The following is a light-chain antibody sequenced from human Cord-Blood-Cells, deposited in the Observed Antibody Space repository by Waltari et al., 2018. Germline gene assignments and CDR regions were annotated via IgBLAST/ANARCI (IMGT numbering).Light chain of an antibody. CDR2: DAS. Sequence: DIQMTQSPSSLSASVGDRVPITCQASQDISNYLNWYQQKPGKAPKLLIYDASNLETVVPSRFSGSGSGTDFTFTISSLQPEDIATYYCQQYDNLPSLTFGPGTKVDIK. J-gene: IGKJ3*01. V-gene: IGKV1-33*01. CDR1: QDISNY. CDR3: QQYDNLPSLT.